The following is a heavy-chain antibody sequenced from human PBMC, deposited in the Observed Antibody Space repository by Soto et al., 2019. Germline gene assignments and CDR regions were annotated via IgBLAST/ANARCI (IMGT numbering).Heavy chain of an antibody. V-gene: IGHV4-31*03. CDR2: IYYSGST. CDR1: GGTSRSGGYY. CDR3: ARVRINSGSNWFDP. Sequence: SETLSLTSTVSGGTSRSGGYYWSWIRQHPGKGLEWIGYIYYSGSTYYNPSLKSRVTISVDTSKNQFSLKLSSVTAADTAVYYCARVRINSGSNWFDPWGQGTLVTVSS. J-gene: IGHJ5*02. D-gene: IGHD4-17*01.